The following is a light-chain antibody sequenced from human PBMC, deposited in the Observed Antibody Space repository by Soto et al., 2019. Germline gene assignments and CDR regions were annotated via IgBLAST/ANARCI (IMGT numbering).Light chain of an antibody. Sequence: DIVMTQSPDSLAVSLGERATINCESSQSVLFTSNNKNYLAWYQQKPGQPPKLLLSWASARESGVPERFSGSGSGTLFTLSNSSMQAEDVAVYYCQQYYTLPHTFGGGTKVEIK. CDR2: WAS. CDR3: QQYYTLPHT. J-gene: IGKJ4*01. V-gene: IGKV4-1*01. CDR1: QSVLFTSNNKNY.